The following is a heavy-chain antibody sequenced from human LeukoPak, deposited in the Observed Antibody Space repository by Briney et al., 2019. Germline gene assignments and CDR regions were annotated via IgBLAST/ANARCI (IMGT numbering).Heavy chain of an antibody. D-gene: IGHD6-13*01. CDR1: GDTFTSYY. CDR2: ISAYNGNT. CDR3: AVGAAAWSYYFDY. V-gene: IGHV1-18*04. Sequence: ASVKVSCKASGDTFTSYYMHWVRQAPGQGLEWMGWISAYNGNTNYAQKLQGRVTMTTDTSTSTAYMELRSLRSDDTAVYYCAVGAAAWSYYFDYWGQGTLVTVSS. J-gene: IGHJ4*02.